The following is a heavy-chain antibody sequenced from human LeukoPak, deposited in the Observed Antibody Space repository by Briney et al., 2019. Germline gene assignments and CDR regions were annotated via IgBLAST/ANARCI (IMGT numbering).Heavy chain of an antibody. J-gene: IGHJ4*02. CDR1: GFTFSSYA. Sequence: GGSLRLSCAASGFTFSSYAMSWVRQVPGKGLEWVSAISGSGGSTYYADSVKGRFTISRDNSKNTLYLQMNSLRAEDTAVYYCAKDSAYYDSSGEDYWGQGTLVTVSS. D-gene: IGHD3-22*01. V-gene: IGHV3-23*01. CDR3: AKDSAYYDSSGEDY. CDR2: ISGSGGST.